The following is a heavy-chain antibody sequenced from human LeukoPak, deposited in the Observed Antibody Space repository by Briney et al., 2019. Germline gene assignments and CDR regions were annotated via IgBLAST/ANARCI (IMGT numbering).Heavy chain of an antibody. D-gene: IGHD2-15*01. CDR2: IIPIFGTA. CDR1: GYTFTSYA. V-gene: IGHV1-69*06. CDR3: ARSLGYCSGGSCAFDY. J-gene: IGHJ4*02. Sequence: ASVKVSCKASGYTFTSYAISWVRQAPGQGLEWMGGIIPIFGTANYAQKFQGRVTITADKSTSTAYMEVSSLRSEDTAVYYCARSLGYCSGGSCAFDYWGQGTLVTVSS.